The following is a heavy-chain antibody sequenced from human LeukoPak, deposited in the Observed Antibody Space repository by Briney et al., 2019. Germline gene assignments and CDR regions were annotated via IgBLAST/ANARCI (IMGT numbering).Heavy chain of an antibody. Sequence: GGSLRLSCAASGFTFSSYSMNWVRQAPGKGLEWVSYISSSSNSIYYADSVKGRFTISRDNAKNSLYLQMNSLRAEDTAVYYCARVPLDILTGYSQFDPWGQGTLVTVSS. CDR3: ARVPLDILTGYSQFDP. V-gene: IGHV3-48*01. D-gene: IGHD3-9*01. CDR1: GFTFSSYS. J-gene: IGHJ5*02. CDR2: ISSSSNSI.